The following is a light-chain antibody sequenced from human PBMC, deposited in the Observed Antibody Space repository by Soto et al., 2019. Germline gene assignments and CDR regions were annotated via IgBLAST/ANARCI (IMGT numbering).Light chain of an antibody. CDR2: GAS. CDR1: QSVSSN. CDR3: QQYNNGPYT. V-gene: IGKV3-15*01. Sequence: EIVMTQSPATLSVSPGERVTLSCRASQSVSSNLAWYQQKPGQAPRLLIYGASTRATGIPARFSGSGSGTEFTLTISSLQSEDFAVYYCQQYNNGPYTFGQGTKLEIK. J-gene: IGKJ2*01.